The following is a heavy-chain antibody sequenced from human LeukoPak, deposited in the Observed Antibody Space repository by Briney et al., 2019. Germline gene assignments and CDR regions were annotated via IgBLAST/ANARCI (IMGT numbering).Heavy chain of an antibody. CDR2: ISGDGGST. V-gene: IGHV3-43*02. J-gene: IGHJ4*02. CDR1: GFTFDDYA. Sequence: PGRSLRLSCAASGFTFDDYAMHWVRQAPGKGLEWVSLISGDGGSTYYADSVKGRFTISRDNSKNSLYLQMNSLRTEDTALYYCAKDWGAYYDSSGFYSGDFDYWGQGTLVTASA. CDR3: AKDWGAYYDSSGFYSGDFDY. D-gene: IGHD3-22*01.